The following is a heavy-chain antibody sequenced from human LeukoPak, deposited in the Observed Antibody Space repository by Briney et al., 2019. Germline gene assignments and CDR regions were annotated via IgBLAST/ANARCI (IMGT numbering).Heavy chain of an antibody. CDR1: GFTFSSYS. CDR2: ISSSSSYI. D-gene: IGHD6-19*01. Sequence: PGGSLRLSCAASGFTFSSYSMNWVRQAPGKGLEWVSSISSSSSYIYYADSVKGRFTISRDNAKNSLYLQMNSRRAEDTAVYYCARDSSGWYPVVYWGQGTLVTVSS. J-gene: IGHJ4*02. V-gene: IGHV3-21*01. CDR3: ARDSSGWYPVVY.